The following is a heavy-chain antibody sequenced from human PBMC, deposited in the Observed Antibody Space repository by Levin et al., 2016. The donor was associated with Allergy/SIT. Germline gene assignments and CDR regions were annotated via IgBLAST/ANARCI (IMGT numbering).Heavy chain of an antibody. D-gene: IGHD1-26*01. V-gene: IGHV3-7*01. CDR2: IRQDGNLK. CDR1: GFTFSTYW. CDR3: ARFAYVTAYYWIDS. Sequence: LSLTCAGPGFTFSTYWMGWVRQAPGKGLEWVASIRQDGNLKYCVDSVKGRFTISRDNAKNSLDLQLSSLRAEDTAVYYCARFAYVTAYYWIDSWGQGTLVTVSS. J-gene: IGHJ5*01.